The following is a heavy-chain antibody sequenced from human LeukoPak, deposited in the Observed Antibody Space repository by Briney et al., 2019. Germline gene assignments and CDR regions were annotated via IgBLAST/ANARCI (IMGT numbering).Heavy chain of an antibody. V-gene: IGHV4-59*01. CDR3: ARVTYYYDSFGYPGYYYHYMDV. J-gene: IGHJ6*03. CDR1: GGSISSYY. Sequence: PSETLSLTCTVSGGSISSYYWSWIPQPPGKGLEWIGYIFYSGSTNYNPSLKSRVTISVDTSKNQSSLTLSSVTAADTAVYYCARVTYYYDSFGYPGYYYHYMDVWGKGTTVTVSS. CDR2: IFYSGST. D-gene: IGHD3-22*01.